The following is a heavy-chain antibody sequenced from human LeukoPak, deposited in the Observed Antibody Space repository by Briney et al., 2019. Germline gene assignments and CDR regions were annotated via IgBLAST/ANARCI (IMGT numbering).Heavy chain of an antibody. J-gene: IGHJ4*02. CDR3: ASAPDYDILSY. V-gene: IGHV4-59*01. D-gene: IGHD3-9*01. CDR1: GGSISSYY. Sequence: SETLSLTCTVSGGSISSYYWSWIRQPPGKGLEWIGYIYYSGSTNYNPSLKSRVTISVDTSKNQFSLKLSSVTAADTAVYYCASAPDYDILSYWGQGTLVTVSS. CDR2: IYYSGST.